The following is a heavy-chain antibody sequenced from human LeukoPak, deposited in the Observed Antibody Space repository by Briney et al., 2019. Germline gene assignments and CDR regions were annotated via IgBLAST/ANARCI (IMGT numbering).Heavy chain of an antibody. J-gene: IGHJ5*02. Sequence: GGSLRLSCAASGFTFSSYWMSLVRQAPGKGLEWVANIKQDGSEKYYVDSVKGRFTISRDNAKNSLYLQMNSLRAEDTAVYYCARDLRARYCSGGSCYGWFDPWGQGTLVTVSS. CDR1: GFTFSSYW. CDR3: ARDLRARYCSGGSCYGWFDP. V-gene: IGHV3-7*01. D-gene: IGHD2-15*01. CDR2: IKQDGSEK.